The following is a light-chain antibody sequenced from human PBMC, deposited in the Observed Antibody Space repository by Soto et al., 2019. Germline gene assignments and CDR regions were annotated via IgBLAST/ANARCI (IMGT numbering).Light chain of an antibody. Sequence: QSALTQPRSVSGSPGQSVTISCPGTSSDVGGYNYVSWYQQHTGKAPKVMISDVSERPSGVPDRFSGSKSGNTASLTISGLQAEDEADYYCCSYAGSPRDVFGTGTKVTVL. CDR2: DVS. CDR3: CSYAGSPRDV. J-gene: IGLJ1*01. V-gene: IGLV2-11*01. CDR1: SSDVGGYNY.